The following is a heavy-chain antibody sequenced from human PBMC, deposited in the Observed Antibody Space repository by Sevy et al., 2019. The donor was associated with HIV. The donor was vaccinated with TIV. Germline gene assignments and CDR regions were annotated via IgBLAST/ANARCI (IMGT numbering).Heavy chain of an antibody. CDR1: GYTLNDYG. CDR3: ARVDPYYEFGDV. D-gene: IGHD3-3*01. CDR2: VTTYKDST. Sequence: ASVKVSRKASGYTLNDYGISWVRQAPGQGLAWIGWVTTYKDSTNYAQNFQGRVTLTTDTSTNTAYMELRSLRSDDTAVYYCARVDPYYEFGDVWGQGTTVTVSS. J-gene: IGHJ6*02. V-gene: IGHV1-18*01.